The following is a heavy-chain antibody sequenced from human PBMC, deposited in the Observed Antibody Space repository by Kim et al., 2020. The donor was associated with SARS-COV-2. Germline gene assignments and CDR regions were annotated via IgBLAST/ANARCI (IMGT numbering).Heavy chain of an antibody. CDR2: T. J-gene: IGHJ4*02. CDR3: ARRTEAGGYFDF. D-gene: IGHD2-15*01. Sequence: TSYHPSLKSRVTISVDTSRKPFSLKLASVTAADPAVYYCARRTEAGGYFDFWGQGSPVTVAS. V-gene: IGHV4-39*01.